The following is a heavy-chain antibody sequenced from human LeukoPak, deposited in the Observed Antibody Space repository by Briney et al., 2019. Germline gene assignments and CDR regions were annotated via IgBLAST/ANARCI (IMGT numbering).Heavy chain of an antibody. CDR3: ARSAYSSGYQLDY. V-gene: IGHV1-2*02. Sequence: ASVKVSCKASGYTFTGYYMHWVRQAPGQGLEWMGWINPNSGGTNYAQKFQGRVTMTRDTSISTAYMELSRLRSDDTAVYYCARSAYSSGYQLDYWGQGTLVTVSS. D-gene: IGHD6-19*01. CDR1: GYTFTGYY. J-gene: IGHJ4*02. CDR2: INPNSGGT.